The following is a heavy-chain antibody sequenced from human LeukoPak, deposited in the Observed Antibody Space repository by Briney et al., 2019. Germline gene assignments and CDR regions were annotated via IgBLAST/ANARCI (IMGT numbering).Heavy chain of an antibody. CDR2: IIPILGTA. V-gene: IGHV1-69*13. J-gene: IGHJ4*02. D-gene: IGHD3-22*01. CDR3: ARNYYDSSGFDDY. Sequence: SVKVSCRASGGTFSSSAINWVRQAPGQGLEWMRGIIPILGTANYAQKFQGRVTITADESTSTGYMELSSLRSEDTAVYYCARNYYDSSGFDDYWGQGTLVTVSS. CDR1: GGTFSSSA.